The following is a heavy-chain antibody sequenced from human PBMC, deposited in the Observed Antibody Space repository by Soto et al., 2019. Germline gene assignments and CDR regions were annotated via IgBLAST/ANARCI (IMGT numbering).Heavy chain of an antibody. V-gene: IGHV4-4*02. CDR1: GGSISSSNW. CDR3: ARVGARYCSSTSCYNFDY. CDR2: IYHSGST. Sequence: SETLSLTCAVSGGSISSSNWWSWVRQPPGKGLEWIGEIYHSGSTNYNPSLKSRVTISVDKSKNQFSLKLSSVTAADTAVYYCARVGARYCSSTSCYNFDYWGQGTLLTVSS. D-gene: IGHD2-2*02. J-gene: IGHJ4*02.